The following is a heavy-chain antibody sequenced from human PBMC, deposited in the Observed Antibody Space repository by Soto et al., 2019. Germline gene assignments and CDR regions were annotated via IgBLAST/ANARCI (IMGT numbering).Heavy chain of an antibody. Sequence: PSETLSLTCADYGGSFSGYYWSWIRQPPGKGLEWIGEINHSGSTNYNPSLKSRVTISVDTSKNQFSLKLSSVTAADTAVYYCARTIWYLGPTLDYWGQGTLVTVSS. D-gene: IGHD6-13*01. CDR2: INHSGST. CDR1: GGSFSGYY. CDR3: ARTIWYLGPTLDY. J-gene: IGHJ4*02. V-gene: IGHV4-34*01.